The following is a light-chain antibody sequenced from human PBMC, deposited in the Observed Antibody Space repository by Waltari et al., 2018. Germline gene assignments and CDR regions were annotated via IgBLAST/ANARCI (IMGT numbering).Light chain of an antibody. CDR2: EVS. CDR1: NSDVGGYNY. V-gene: IGLV2-14*01. J-gene: IGLJ2*01. Sequence: QSALTQPASVSASPGQSITISCTGTNSDVGGYNYVSWYQQHPGKAPKLMIYEVSNRPSGFSNRFSGSKAGNTASLTISGLQAEDEADYYCSSYASSSTVVFGGGTKLTVL. CDR3: SSYASSSTVV.